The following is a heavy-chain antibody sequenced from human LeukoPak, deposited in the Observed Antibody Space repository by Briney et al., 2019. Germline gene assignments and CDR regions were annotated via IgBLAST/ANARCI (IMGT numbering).Heavy chain of an antibody. CDR1: GFTFDDYT. Sequence: PGGSLRLSCAASGFTFDDYTMHWVRQAPGKGLEWVSLISWDGGSTYYADSVKGRFTISRDNSKNSLYLQMNSLRTEDTALYYCAKGGYQPLMDYHYYYGMDVWGQGTTVTVSS. V-gene: IGHV3-43*01. J-gene: IGHJ6*02. CDR2: ISWDGGST. CDR3: AKGGYQPLMDYHYYYGMDV. D-gene: IGHD2-2*01.